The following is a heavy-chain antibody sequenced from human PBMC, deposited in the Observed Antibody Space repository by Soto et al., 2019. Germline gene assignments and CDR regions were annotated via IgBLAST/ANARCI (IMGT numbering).Heavy chain of an antibody. CDR2: ISAYNGNT. V-gene: IGHV1-18*01. Sequence: GASVKVSCKASGYTFTSYGISWVRQAPGQGLEWMGWISAYNGNTNYAQKLQGRVTMTTDTSTSTAYMELRSLRSDDTAVYYCARDYVLVGPVLGIDPWGQGTLVTVSS. D-gene: IGHD1-26*01. J-gene: IGHJ5*02. CDR1: GYTFTSYG. CDR3: ARDYVLVGPVLGIDP.